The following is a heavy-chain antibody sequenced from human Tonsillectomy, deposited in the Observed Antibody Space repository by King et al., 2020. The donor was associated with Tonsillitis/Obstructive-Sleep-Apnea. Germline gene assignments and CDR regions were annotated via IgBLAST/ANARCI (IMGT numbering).Heavy chain of an antibody. D-gene: IGHD3-22*01. Sequence: QLVQSGAEVKKPGESLKISCKGSGYSFTSYWIGWVRQMPGKGLEWMGIIYPVDSDTRYSPSFQGQVTISADESISTAYLQWSSLKASDTAMYYCAGTYYYDSSCTVDAFDIWGQGTVVTVSS. V-gene: IGHV5-51*01. CDR3: AGTYYYDSSCTVDAFDI. CDR1: GYSFTSYW. J-gene: IGHJ3*02. CDR2: IYPVDSDT.